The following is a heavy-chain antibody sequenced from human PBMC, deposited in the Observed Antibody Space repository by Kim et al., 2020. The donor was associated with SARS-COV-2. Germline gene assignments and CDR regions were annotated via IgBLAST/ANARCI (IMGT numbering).Heavy chain of an antibody. CDR2: IYSGGST. D-gene: IGHD3-10*01. CDR3: ARDRDPYYYGSGSYYNRYYYYGMDV. V-gene: IGHV3-53*01. J-gene: IGHJ6*02. Sequence: GGSLRLSCAASGFTVSSNYMSWVRQAPGKGLEWVSVIYSGGSTYYADSVKGRFTITRDNSKNTLYLQMNSLRAEDTAVYYCARDRDPYYYGSGSYYNRYYYYGMDVWGQGTTVTVSS. CDR1: GFTVSSNY.